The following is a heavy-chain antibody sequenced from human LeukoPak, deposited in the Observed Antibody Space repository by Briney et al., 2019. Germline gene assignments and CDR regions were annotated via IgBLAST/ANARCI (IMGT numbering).Heavy chain of an antibody. CDR2: ISSSGSTI. CDR1: GFTFSSYE. CDR3: ARVGGSSWYRVDYFDY. V-gene: IGHV3-48*03. J-gene: IGHJ4*02. D-gene: IGHD6-13*01. Sequence: GGSLRLSCAASGFTFSSYEMNWVRQAPGKGLEWVSYISSSGSTIYYADSVKGRFTISRGNAKNSLYLQMNSLRAEDTAVYYCARVGGSSWYRVDYFDYWGQGTLVTVSS.